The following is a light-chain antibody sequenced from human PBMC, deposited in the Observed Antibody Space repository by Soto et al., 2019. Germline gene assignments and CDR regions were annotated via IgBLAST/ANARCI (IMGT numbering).Light chain of an antibody. Sequence: SYELTQPPSVSVSPGQTASITCSGDKLGDKYASWYQQKPGQSPVLVIYQNTKRPSGIPERISGSNSGNTATLTISGTQAMDEADYYCQAWDGSTAVFGGGTQLTVL. CDR2: QNT. CDR1: KLGDKY. V-gene: IGLV3-1*01. CDR3: QAWDGSTAV. J-gene: IGLJ2*01.